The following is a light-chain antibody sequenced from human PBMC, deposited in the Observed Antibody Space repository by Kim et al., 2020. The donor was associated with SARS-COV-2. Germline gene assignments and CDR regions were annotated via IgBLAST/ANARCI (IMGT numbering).Light chain of an antibody. CDR2: KVS. V-gene: IGKV2-30*01. J-gene: IGKJ3*01. CDR3: MKGTHWPFT. CDR1: QSRVYSDGNTY. Sequence: QASIAWRSSQSRVYSDGNTYWNWFHQRPGKSPRRIIYKVSSRDSGVPDRYSGSGSGTDFTLQISRVEAEEVGVYYCMKGTHWPFTFGPGTKVDIK.